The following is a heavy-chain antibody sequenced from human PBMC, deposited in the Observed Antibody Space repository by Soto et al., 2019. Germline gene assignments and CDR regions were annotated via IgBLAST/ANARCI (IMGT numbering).Heavy chain of an antibody. CDR1: GGSISSGDYY. CDR3: ARVRFEQQMSHFDY. Sequence: PSETLSLTCTVSGGSISSGDYYWSWIRQPPGKGLEWIGSIYYSGSTYYNPSLKSRVTISVDTSKNQFSLQLNSVTPEDTAVYYCARVRFEQQMSHFDYWGQGILVTVSS. D-gene: IGHD6-13*01. CDR2: IYYSGST. V-gene: IGHV4-30-4*01. J-gene: IGHJ4*02.